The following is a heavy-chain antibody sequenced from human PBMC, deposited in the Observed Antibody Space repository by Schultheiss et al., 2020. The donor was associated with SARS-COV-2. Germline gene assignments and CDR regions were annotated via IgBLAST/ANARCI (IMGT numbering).Heavy chain of an antibody. CDR3: ARDSSHTGGYFDY. D-gene: IGHD7-27*01. J-gene: IGHJ4*02. Sequence: GGSLRLSCAASGFTFSTYAMTWVRQAPGKGLEWVSTISVTGDSAHYADSVKGRFTISRDNSKNTLYLQMNSLRAEDTAVYYCARDSSHTGGYFDYWGQGTLVTVSS. V-gene: IGHV3-23*01. CDR2: ISVTGDSA. CDR1: GFTFSTYA.